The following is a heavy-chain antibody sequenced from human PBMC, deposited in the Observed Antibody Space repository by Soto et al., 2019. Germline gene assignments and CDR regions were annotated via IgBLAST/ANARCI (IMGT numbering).Heavy chain of an antibody. CDR2: IYYSGIT. D-gene: IGHD3-10*01. V-gene: IGHV4-59*01. CDR3: ARLWFGESYFDY. J-gene: IGHJ4*02. CDR1: GDSTSRNY. Sequence: QVQLQESGPGLVKPSETLSLTRTVSGDSTSRNYWSWIRQPPGKGLEWIGHIYYSGITTYNPSLKSRVTILVDTYKNQCSLKLSSVTAADTAVYYCARLWFGESYFDYWGQGTLVTVSS.